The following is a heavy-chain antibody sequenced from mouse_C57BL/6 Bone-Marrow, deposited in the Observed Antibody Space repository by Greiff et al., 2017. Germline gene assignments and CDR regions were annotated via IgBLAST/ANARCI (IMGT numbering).Heavy chain of an antibody. CDR3: ARRMGPYAMDY. J-gene: IGHJ4*01. CDR2: IHPNSGST. CDR1: GYTFTSYW. Sequence: QVQLQQSGAELVKPGASVKLSCKASGYTFTSYWMHWVKQRPGQGLEWIGMIHPNSGSTNYNEKFKSKATLTVDKSSSTAYMQLSSLTSEDSAVYYWARRMGPYAMDYWGQGTSVTVSS. V-gene: IGHV1-64*01.